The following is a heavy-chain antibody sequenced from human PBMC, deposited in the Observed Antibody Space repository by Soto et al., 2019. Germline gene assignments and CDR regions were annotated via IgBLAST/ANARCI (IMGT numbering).Heavy chain of an antibody. CDR3: AKDGARNDYGDYDAESDAFDI. CDR1: GFTFSSYA. D-gene: IGHD4-17*01. Sequence: GGSLRLSCAASGFTFSSYAMSWVRQAPGKGLEWVSAISGSGGSTYYADSGKGRFTISRDNSKNTLYLQMNSLRAEDTAVYYCAKDGARNDYGDYDAESDAFDIWGQGTMVTVSS. V-gene: IGHV3-23*01. CDR2: ISGSGGST. J-gene: IGHJ3*02.